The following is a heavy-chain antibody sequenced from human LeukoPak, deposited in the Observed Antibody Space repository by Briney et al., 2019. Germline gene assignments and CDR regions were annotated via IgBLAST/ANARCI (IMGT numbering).Heavy chain of an antibody. CDR3: AGDGQDGSGTEYYYYGMDV. CDR2: ISSSSSYT. D-gene: IGHD3-10*01. Sequence: PGGSLRLSCAASGFTVSSNYMSWVRQAPGKGLEWVSYISSSSSYTNYADSVKGRFTISRDNAKNSLYLQMNSLRAEDTAVYYCAGDGQDGSGTEYYYYGMDVWGQGTTVTVSS. J-gene: IGHJ6*02. CDR1: GFTVSSNY. V-gene: IGHV3-11*05.